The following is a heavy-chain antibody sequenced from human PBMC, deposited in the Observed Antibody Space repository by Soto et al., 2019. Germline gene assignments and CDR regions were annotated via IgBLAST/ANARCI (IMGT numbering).Heavy chain of an antibody. CDR3: ARGPSTNYYLDS. J-gene: IGHJ4*02. CDR1: GGSFSGYY. CDR2: IYHSGNT. D-gene: IGHD1-1*01. Sequence: SETLSLTCAVYGGSFSGYYWSWIRQPPGKGLEWIGEIYHSGNTNYNPSLKSRVTMSVDKSNNQFSLKLSSVTAADTAVYYCARGPSTNYYLDSWGQGTLVTVSS. V-gene: IGHV4-34*01.